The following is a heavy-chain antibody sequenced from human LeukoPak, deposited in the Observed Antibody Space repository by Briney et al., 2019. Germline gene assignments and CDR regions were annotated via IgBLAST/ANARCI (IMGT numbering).Heavy chain of an antibody. Sequence: ASVKVSCKASGGTFSNYAISWVRQAPGQGLEWMGGIIPIFDTADYAQKFQGRLTITADESTSTAYMELSSLRAEDTAMYYCARGLLGSATGYSSGARDYWGQGTLVTVSS. D-gene: IGHD3-9*01. CDR2: IIPIFDTA. V-gene: IGHV1-69*13. CDR3: ARGLLGSATGYSSGARDY. J-gene: IGHJ4*02. CDR1: GGTFSNYA.